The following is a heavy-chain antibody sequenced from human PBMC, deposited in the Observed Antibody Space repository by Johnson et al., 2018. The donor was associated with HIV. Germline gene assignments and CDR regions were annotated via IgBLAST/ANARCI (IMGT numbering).Heavy chain of an antibody. CDR1: GFTFSDYF. Sequence: QVQLVESGGGLVKPGGSLRLSCKASGFTFSDYFMSWIRQAPGKGLECISYISSSGSSIYYTDSLKGRFTISRDNSKNTLYLQMNSLRAEDTAVYYCAKTEDAFDIWGQGTMVTVSS. J-gene: IGHJ3*02. CDR3: AKTEDAFDI. CDR2: ISSSGSSI. V-gene: IGHV3-11*04.